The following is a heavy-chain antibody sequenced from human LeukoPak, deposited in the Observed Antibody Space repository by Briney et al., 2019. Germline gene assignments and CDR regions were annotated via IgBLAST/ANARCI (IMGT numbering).Heavy chain of an antibody. V-gene: IGHV3-15*01. D-gene: IGHD3-10*01. CDR2: IKSKIGGATA. J-gene: IGHJ5*02. CDR1: GITFSTAW. CDR3: ATDRAWFDP. Sequence: AGGSLTLSCAASGITFSTAWMSWFRQAPGKGRGWVGRIKSKIGGATADYAAPVKDRFTISRDDSKNTLYLQMNSLKTEDTAVYYCATDRAWFDPWGQGTLVTVSS.